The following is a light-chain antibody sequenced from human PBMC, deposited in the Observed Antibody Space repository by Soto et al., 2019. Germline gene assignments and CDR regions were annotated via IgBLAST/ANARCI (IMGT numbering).Light chain of an antibody. CDR3: QKYNSAPLT. CDR2: AAS. J-gene: IGKJ5*01. Sequence: DIQMTQSPSSLSASVGDRVTITCRASPGIINYLAWYQQKPGKVPKLLIYAASTLQSGVPSRFSGSGSGTEFTLTISSLQPEEVATYYCQKYNSAPLTFGQGTRLEIK. V-gene: IGKV1-27*01. CDR1: PGIINY.